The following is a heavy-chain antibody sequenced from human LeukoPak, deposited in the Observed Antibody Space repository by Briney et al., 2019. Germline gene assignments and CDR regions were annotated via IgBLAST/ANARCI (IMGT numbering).Heavy chain of an antibody. CDR1: GYTFTIYY. Sequence: ASVKVSCKASGYTFTIYYRHWVRQAPGQGLEWMGIINPSGGSTSYAQKFQGRVTMTRDTSTSTVYMELSSLRSEDTAVYYCAREPGTMVRGNILWGQGTLVTVSS. D-gene: IGHD3-10*01. CDR3: AREPGTMVRGNIL. J-gene: IGHJ4*02. CDR2: INPSGGST. V-gene: IGHV1-46*01.